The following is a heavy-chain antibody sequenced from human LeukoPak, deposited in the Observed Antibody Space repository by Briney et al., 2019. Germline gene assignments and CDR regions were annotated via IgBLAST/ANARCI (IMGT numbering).Heavy chain of an antibody. V-gene: IGHV1-24*01. D-gene: IGHD3-3*01. CDR3: ATHTISGVVTYASLI. Sequence: ASVKVSCKLSGYTGIELSMHWVRQVPGKGLEWMGGFDPEDGETKYAQKFQGRVTLTEDTSTDTAYMELSRLTSEDTAVYYCATHTISGVVTYASLIWGRGTLVTVSS. CDR1: GYTGIELS. CDR2: FDPEDGET. J-gene: IGHJ3*02.